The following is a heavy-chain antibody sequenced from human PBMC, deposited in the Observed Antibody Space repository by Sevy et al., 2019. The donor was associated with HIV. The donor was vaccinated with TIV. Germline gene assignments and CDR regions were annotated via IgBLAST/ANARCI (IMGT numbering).Heavy chain of an antibody. CDR2: ISNSGTTI. J-gene: IGHJ4*02. CDR3: ARDLPPSATTVAHFDC. CDR1: VFSFSSYE. D-gene: IGHD4-17*01. Sequence: GGSLRLSCAASVFSFSSYEMNWVRQAPGKGLEWVSYISNSGTTISYSDSVRGGFTISRDNARNLLYLQMNSLRAEDTGVYYCARDLPPSATTVAHFDCWGQGTLVTVSS. V-gene: IGHV3-48*03.